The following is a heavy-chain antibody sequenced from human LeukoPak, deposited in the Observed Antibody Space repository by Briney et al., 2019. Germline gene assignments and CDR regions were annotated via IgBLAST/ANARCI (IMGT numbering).Heavy chain of an antibody. CDR2: ISWNSGTI. V-gene: IGHV3-9*01. J-gene: IGHJ4*02. CDR3: AKDNRRHYTSGPNPDSLH. D-gene: IGHD6-19*01. Sequence: GGSLRLSCAGSGFIFNIYAMHWVRQPPGKGLEWVSGISWNSGTIDYADSVRGRFTISRDNAKNSLYLQMDSLRVEDTAFYYCAKDNRRHYTSGPNPDSLHWGQGALVTVSS. CDR1: GFIFNIYA.